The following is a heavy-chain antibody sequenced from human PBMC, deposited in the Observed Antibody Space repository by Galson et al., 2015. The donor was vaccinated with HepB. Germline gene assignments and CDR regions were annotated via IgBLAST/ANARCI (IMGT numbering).Heavy chain of an antibody. V-gene: IGHV3-9*01. CDR3: AKDTGITIFGVVIERGLDY. J-gene: IGHJ4*02. Sequence: SLRLSCAASGFTFDDYAMHWVRQAPGKGLEWVSGISWNSGSIGYADSVKGRFTISRDSAKNSLYLQMNSLRAEDTALYYCAKDTGITIFGVVIERGLDYWGQGTLVTVSS. CDR2: ISWNSGSI. D-gene: IGHD3-3*01. CDR1: GFTFDDYA.